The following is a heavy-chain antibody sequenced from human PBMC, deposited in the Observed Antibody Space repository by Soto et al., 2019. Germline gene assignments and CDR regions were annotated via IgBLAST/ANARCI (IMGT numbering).Heavy chain of an antibody. V-gene: IGHV3-9*01. CDR1: GFTFDDYA. CDR3: VKDNTLTTSYLDH. CDR2: SYWNSGTI. J-gene: IGHJ4*02. Sequence: EVQLVESGGGLVQPGRSLRLSCAASGFTFDDYAMHWFRQAPGKGLEGVSGSYWNSGTIEYADFVKGRFTISRENAKNYLDLQMNSLSPEDTAVYYCVKDNTLTTSYLDHWGQGTPVTVSS. D-gene: IGHD4-17*01.